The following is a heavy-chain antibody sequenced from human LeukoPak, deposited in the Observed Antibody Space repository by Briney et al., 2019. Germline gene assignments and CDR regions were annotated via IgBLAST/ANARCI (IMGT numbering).Heavy chain of an antibody. Sequence: GASVKVSCKASGGTFSSYAISWVRQAPGLGLEWMGGIIPIFGTANYAQKFQGRVTITADESTSTAYMELSSLRSEDTAVYYCARTGEYCSSTSCRGHWFDPWGQGTLVTVSS. J-gene: IGHJ5*02. CDR3: ARTGEYCSSTSCRGHWFDP. V-gene: IGHV1-69*13. CDR2: IIPIFGTA. D-gene: IGHD2-2*01. CDR1: GGTFSSYA.